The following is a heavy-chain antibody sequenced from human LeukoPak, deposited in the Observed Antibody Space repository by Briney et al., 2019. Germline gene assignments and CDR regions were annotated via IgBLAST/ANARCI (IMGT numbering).Heavy chain of an antibody. J-gene: IGHJ6*03. CDR2: IKQDGSEK. CDR1: GFTFSSYW. Sequence: GGSLRLSCAASGFTFSSYWMSWVRQAPGKGLEWVANIKQDGSEKYYVDSVKGRFTISRDNAKNSLYLQMNSLGAEDTAVYYCAKGKGAQRLYYYYYMDVWGKGTTVTISS. D-gene: IGHD2-2*01. CDR3: AKGKGAQRLYYYYYMDV. V-gene: IGHV3-7*01.